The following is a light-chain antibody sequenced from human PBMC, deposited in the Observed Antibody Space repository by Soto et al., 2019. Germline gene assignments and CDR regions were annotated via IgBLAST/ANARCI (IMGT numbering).Light chain of an antibody. V-gene: IGKV3-15*01. CDR2: GAS. CDR1: QSVTTY. Sequence: EVVLTQSSVTLSLSPGERATLSCRASQSVTTYLAWYQQKPGQAPRLLIYGASTRATGIPARFSGSGSGTEFTLTISSLQSEDFAVYSCQHYNDRPLTFGGGTKVDIK. J-gene: IGKJ4*01. CDR3: QHYNDRPLT.